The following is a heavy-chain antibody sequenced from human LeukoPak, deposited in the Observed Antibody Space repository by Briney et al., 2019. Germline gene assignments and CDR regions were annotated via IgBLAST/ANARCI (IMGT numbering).Heavy chain of an antibody. V-gene: IGHV3-11*01. J-gene: IGHJ3*02. CDR2: ISSSGSTI. CDR3: ARGKTPFTPHDAFDI. CDR1: GFTFSDYY. D-gene: IGHD3-16*01. Sequence: GGSLRLSCAASGFTFSDYYMSWIRQAPGKGLEWVSYISSSGSTIYYVDSVKGRFTISRDNAKNSLYLQMNSLRAEDTAVYYCARGKTPFTPHDAFDIWGQGTMVTVSS.